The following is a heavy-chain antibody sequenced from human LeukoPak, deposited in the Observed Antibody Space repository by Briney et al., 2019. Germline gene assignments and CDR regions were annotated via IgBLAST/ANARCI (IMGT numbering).Heavy chain of an antibody. CDR1: GFTFSGYS. V-gene: IGHV3-48*01. J-gene: IGHJ5*02. CDR3: AKDPMSIAKGFDP. D-gene: IGHD6-6*01. Sequence: PGGSLRLSCAASGFTFSGYSMNWVRQAPGKGLEWVSYISSSSSTIYYADSVKGRFTISRDNAKNSLYLQMNSLRAEDTAVYYCAKDPMSIAKGFDPWGQGTLVTVSS. CDR2: ISSSSSTI.